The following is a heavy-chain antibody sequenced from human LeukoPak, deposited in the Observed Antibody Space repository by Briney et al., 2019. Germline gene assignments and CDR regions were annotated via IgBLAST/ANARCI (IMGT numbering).Heavy chain of an antibody. CDR3: ARRGDGYNYDAFDI. D-gene: IGHD5-24*01. CDR2: IYYSGST. CDR1: GGSISSGDYY. Sequence: SETLSLTCTVSGGSISSGDYYWSWIRQPPGKGLEWIGYIYYSGSTYYNPSLKSRVTISVDTSKNQFSLKLSSVTAADTAVYYCARRGDGYNYDAFDIWGQGTMVTVSS. J-gene: IGHJ3*02. V-gene: IGHV4-30-4*01.